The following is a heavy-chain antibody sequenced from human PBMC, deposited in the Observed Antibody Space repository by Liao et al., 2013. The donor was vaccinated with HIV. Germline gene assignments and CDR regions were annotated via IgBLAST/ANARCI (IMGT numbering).Heavy chain of an antibody. CDR1: GGSLSTYY. D-gene: IGHD1-1*01. J-gene: IGHJ4*02. CDR3: ARDRTGLFFDS. Sequence: QVQLQEWGAGLLKPSETLSLTCAVYGGSLSTYYWSWIRQPPGKGLEWIGRIYPSRGTNINPSLKSRVTMSLDTSKSQFSLRLTSVTAADTAVYYCARDRTGLFFDSWGQGALVTVSS. CDR2: IYPSRGT. V-gene: IGHV4-59*10.